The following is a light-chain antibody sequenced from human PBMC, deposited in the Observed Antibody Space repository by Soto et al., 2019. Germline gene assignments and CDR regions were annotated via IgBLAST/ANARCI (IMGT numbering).Light chain of an antibody. CDR1: QSVSSSY. J-gene: IGKJ5*01. CDR3: QQYGSSPPIT. V-gene: IGKV3-20*01. Sequence: EIARTQSPGTLSLSTGERATLSCRASQSVSSSYLAWYQQKPGQAPRLLIYGASSRATGIPDRFSGSGSGTDFTLTISRLEPEDFAVYYCQQYGSSPPITFGQGTRLEI. CDR2: GAS.